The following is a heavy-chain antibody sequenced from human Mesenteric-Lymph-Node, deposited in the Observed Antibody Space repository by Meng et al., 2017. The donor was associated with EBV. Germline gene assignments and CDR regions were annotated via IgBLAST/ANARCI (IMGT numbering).Heavy chain of an antibody. J-gene: IGHJ4*02. CDR3: ARDDYTNYVLDY. D-gene: IGHD4-11*01. V-gene: IGHV3-21*01. CDR1: GFTFRSYT. Sequence: EVQLVEPGGGLVRLGGALRLPCAASGFTFRSYTINWVRQAPGKGLEWVSAISSSSVYISYADSVKGRFTISRDNAKNSLYLQMNSLRAEDTAVYYCARDDYTNYVLDYWGQGTLVTVSS. CDR2: ISSSSVYI.